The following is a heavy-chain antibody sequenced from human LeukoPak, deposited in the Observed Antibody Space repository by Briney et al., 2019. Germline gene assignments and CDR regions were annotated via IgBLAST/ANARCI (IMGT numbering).Heavy chain of an antibody. CDR1: GGSFSGYY. CDR2: INHSGST. D-gene: IGHD4-17*01. J-gene: IGHJ4*02. CDR3: ARGTTLEGTVTTSD. V-gene: IGHV4-34*01. Sequence: YPSETLSLTCAVYGGSFSGYYWSWIRQPPGKGLEWIGEINHSGSTNYNPSLKSRVTISVDTSKNQFSLKLSSVTAADTAVYYCARGTTLEGTVTTSDWGQGTLVTVSS.